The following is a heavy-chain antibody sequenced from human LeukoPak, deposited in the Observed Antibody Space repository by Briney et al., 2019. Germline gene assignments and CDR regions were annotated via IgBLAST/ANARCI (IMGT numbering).Heavy chain of an antibody. V-gene: IGHV3-66*01. Sequence: GGSLRLSCAASGFTVSSNYMSWVRQAPGKGLEWVSVIYSGGSTYYADSVKGRFSTSRDKSKNTLDLQMNGLRAEDTAVYYCERPDYGDWHYGMDVWGQGTTVTVS. CDR2: IYSGGST. J-gene: IGHJ6*02. CDR1: GFTVSSNY. CDR3: ERPDYGDWHYGMDV. D-gene: IGHD4-17*01.